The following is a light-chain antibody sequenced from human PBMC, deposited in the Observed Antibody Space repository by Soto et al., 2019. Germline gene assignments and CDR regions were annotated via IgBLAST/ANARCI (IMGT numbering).Light chain of an antibody. Sequence: DIQMTQSPSSLSASVGDRVTITCQASQDISNYLNWYQQKPGKVPKLLIYDASNLETGVPSRFSGSGSGTDFTFTISSLQPEDIATYYCQQYDNLPLLFGQGTRLEIK. CDR1: QDISNY. J-gene: IGKJ5*01. V-gene: IGKV1-33*01. CDR3: QQYDNLPLL. CDR2: DAS.